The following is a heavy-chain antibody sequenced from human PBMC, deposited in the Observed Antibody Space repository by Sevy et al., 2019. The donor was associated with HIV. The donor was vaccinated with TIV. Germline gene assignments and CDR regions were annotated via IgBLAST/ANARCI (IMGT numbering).Heavy chain of an antibody. Sequence: GGSLRLSCAASGFSFSEYGMHWVRQAPGKGLEWVAVISHDGRNNKYNPDSVKGRFTISRDNSKNTRYLQMNSLRAEERAIYYCAGVRGEILSSAFNYWGQGTLVTVSS. CDR1: GFSFSEYG. J-gene: IGHJ4*02. V-gene: IGHV3-30*04. CDR2: ISHDGRNNK. CDR3: AGVRGEILSSAFNY. D-gene: IGHD3-10*01.